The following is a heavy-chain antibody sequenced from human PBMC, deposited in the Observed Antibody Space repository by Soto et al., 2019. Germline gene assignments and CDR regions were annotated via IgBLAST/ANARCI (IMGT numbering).Heavy chain of an antibody. CDR1: GYTFTNYG. Sequence: QVQLVQSGGEVKKPGASVKVSCKASGYTFTNYGISWVRQAPGQGLEWNTKYAQKVQGRVTMTTDTSTSTAYMELRSLRSDDTAVYYCARGVGSGSYYNQYNWFDPWGQGTLVTVSS. CDR3: ARGVGSGSYYNQYNWFDP. CDR2: T. V-gene: IGHV1-18*01. D-gene: IGHD3-10*01. J-gene: IGHJ5*02.